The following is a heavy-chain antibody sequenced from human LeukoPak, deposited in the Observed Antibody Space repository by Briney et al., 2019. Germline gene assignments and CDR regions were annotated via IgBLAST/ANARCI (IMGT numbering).Heavy chain of an antibody. V-gene: IGHV1-46*01. Sequence: ASVKVSCKASGGTFSSYAISWVRQAPGQGLEWMGIINPSGGSTSYAQKFQGRVTMTRDMSTSTVYMELSSLRSEDTAVYYCARDQDVWGKGTTVTVSS. CDR1: GGTFSSYA. J-gene: IGHJ6*04. CDR2: INPSGGST. CDR3: ARDQDV.